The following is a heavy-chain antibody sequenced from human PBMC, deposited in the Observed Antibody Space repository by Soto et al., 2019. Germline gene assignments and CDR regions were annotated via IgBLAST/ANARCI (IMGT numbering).Heavy chain of an antibody. D-gene: IGHD3-3*01. CDR3: ARHGGFSFDS. V-gene: IGHV4-4*02. Sequence: QVQLQESGPGLVNPSGTLSLTCAVSGGSISSDNWWSWVHQPPGKGLEWIGETYHSGGTHYNPSLKSRVTISVDKSKNLISLELSSVTAADTAVYFCARHGGFSFDSWGQGTLVTVSS. CDR2: TYHSGGT. CDR1: GGSISSDNW. J-gene: IGHJ4*02.